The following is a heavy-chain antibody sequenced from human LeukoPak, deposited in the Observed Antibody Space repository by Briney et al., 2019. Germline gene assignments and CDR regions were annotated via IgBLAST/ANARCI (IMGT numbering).Heavy chain of an antibody. CDR2: INWNGGST. CDR3: ARDKPRGSYYGSIFDS. V-gene: IGHV3-20*04. Sequence: TGGSLRLSCAASGFTFDDYGMSWVRQAPGKGLEWVSGINWNGGSTGYADSVKGRFTISRDNAKSSLFLQMNSLRAEDAAVYYCARDKPRGSYYGSIFDSWGQGTLVTVSS. CDR1: GFTFDDYG. D-gene: IGHD1-26*01. J-gene: IGHJ4*02.